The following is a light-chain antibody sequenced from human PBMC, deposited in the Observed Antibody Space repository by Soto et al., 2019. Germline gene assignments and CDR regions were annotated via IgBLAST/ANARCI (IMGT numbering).Light chain of an antibody. CDR2: DSS. CDR3: QQYNSYSPT. CDR1: QSVRNW. J-gene: IGKJ1*01. V-gene: IGKV1-5*01. Sequence: DIQMTQSPSSLSASVGDRVTITCLASQSVRNWLAWYQQKPGRAPQLLIYDSSTLEPGVPSRFSGSGSETEFTLTISGLQPGDSATYYCQQYNSYSPTFGQGTKVDIK.